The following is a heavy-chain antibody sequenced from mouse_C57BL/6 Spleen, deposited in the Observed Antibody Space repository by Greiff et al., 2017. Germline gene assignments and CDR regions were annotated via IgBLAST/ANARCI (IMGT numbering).Heavy chain of an antibody. CDR2: INPSNGGT. Sequence: QVQLQQPGTELVKPGASVKLSCKASGYPFTSYWMHWVTQRPGQGLEWIGNINPSNGGTNYNEKFKSKATLTVDKSSSTAYMQLSSLTSEDSAVYYCARDAAQATLYAMDYWGQGTSVTVSS. D-gene: IGHD3-2*02. V-gene: IGHV1-53*01. CDR1: GYPFTSYW. J-gene: IGHJ4*01. CDR3: ARDAAQATLYAMDY.